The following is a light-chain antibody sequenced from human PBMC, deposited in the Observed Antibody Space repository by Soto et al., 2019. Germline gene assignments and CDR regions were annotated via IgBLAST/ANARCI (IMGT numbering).Light chain of an antibody. CDR2: EVT. V-gene: IGLV2-8*01. J-gene: IGLJ1*01. CDR1: SSDVGGYNS. CDR3: SSYAGSNNYV. Sequence: QSALTQPPSASGSPGQSVTISCTGSSSDVGGYNSVSWYQHHPGKAPKLIIYEVTKRPSGVPDRFSGSKSANTASLTVSGLQADDEADYYCSSYAGSNNYVFGTGTKLTVL.